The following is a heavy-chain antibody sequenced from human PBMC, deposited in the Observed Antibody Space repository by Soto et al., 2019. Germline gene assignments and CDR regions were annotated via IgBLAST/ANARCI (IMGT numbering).Heavy chain of an antibody. CDR3: ARDWSGYESRWFDP. V-gene: IGHV4-59*01. J-gene: IGHJ5*02. Sequence: GSISSYYWSWIRQPPGKGLEWIGYIYYSGSTNYNPSLKSRVTISVDTSKNQFSLKLSSVTAADTAVYYCARDWSGYESRWFDPWGQGTLVTVSS. CDR2: IYYSGST. D-gene: IGHD5-12*01. CDR1: GSISSYY.